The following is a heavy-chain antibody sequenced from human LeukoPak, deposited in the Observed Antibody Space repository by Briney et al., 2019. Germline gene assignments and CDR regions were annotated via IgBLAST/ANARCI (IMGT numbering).Heavy chain of an antibody. J-gene: IGHJ4*02. V-gene: IGHV1-18*01. CDR1: VYTFTRYG. CDR2: ISAYNGNT. Sequence: ASVNVSRMASVYTFTRYGISGLRQAPGQGRDWMGWISAYNGNTNYAQKLQGRVTMTTDTSTSTAYMELRSLRSDDTAVYYCARSDCSSTSCYCDYWGQGTLVTVSS. CDR3: ARSDCSSTSCYCDY. D-gene: IGHD2-2*01.